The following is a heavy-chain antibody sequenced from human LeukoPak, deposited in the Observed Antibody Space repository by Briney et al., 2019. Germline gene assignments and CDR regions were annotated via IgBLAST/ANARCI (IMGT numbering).Heavy chain of an antibody. D-gene: IGHD2-15*01. J-gene: IGHJ4*02. Sequence: PGGSLRLSCAASGFTFSAYRMSWVRQAPGKGLEWLSYISGDSQTTYYADSVKGRFTISRDEAQNSLYLQMTSLRDEDTAVYYCAKDKGNAAYPVSDYWGQGTLVTVSS. CDR1: GFTFSAYR. CDR3: AKDKGNAAYPVSDY. V-gene: IGHV3-48*02. CDR2: ISGDSQTT.